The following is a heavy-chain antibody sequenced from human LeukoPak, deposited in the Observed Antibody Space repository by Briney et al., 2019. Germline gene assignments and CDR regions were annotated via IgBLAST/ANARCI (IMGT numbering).Heavy chain of an antibody. Sequence: ASVKVSCKVSGYTFTDYYMHWVQQAPGKGLEWMGLVDPEDGETIYAEKFQGRVTITADTSTDTAYMELSSLRSEDTAVYYCATVRQTYSNNNWFDPWGQGTLVTVSS. CDR2: VDPEDGET. J-gene: IGHJ5*02. D-gene: IGHD4-11*01. CDR1: GYTFTDYY. V-gene: IGHV1-69-2*01. CDR3: ATVRQTYSNNNWFDP.